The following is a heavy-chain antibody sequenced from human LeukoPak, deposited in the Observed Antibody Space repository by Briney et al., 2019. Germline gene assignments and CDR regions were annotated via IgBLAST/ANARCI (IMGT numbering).Heavy chain of an antibody. CDR1: GYTFTIYY. V-gene: IGHV1-46*01. D-gene: IGHD1-1*01. CDR3: VTVNNRGQYILKARFYYYMDV. CDR2: INPSGGST. J-gene: IGHJ6*03. Sequence: ASVEVSCKASGYTFTIYYMHWVRQAPGQGLEWMGIINPSGGSTSYAQRFQGRVTMTRDMSTSTVYMELSSLRSEDTPVYYCVTVNNRGQYILKARFYYYMDVWGKGPTVTVSS.